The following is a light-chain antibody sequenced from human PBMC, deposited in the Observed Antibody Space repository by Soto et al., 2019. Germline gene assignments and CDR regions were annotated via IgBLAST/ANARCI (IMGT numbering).Light chain of an antibody. CDR3: QLYGGSHMFS. Sequence: EIVLTQSPGTLSLSPGEGAALSCRTSQSISSSYLAWYQQKPGQAPRLLIYAASSSATVIPDRCSGSGSGADFTLTIIRLEPEDFVVYYCQLYGGSHMFSFGQGTKLEIK. J-gene: IGKJ2*01. CDR1: QSISSSY. V-gene: IGKV3-20*01. CDR2: AAS.